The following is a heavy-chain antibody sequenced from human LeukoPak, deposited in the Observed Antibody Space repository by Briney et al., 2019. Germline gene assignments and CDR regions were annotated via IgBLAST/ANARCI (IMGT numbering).Heavy chain of an antibody. CDR2: INRDGSGT. CDR3: ASSGQSAYSGYDF. D-gene: IGHD5-12*01. Sequence: GGSLRLSCAASGFTFSSYWMHWVRQAPGKGLVWVSRINRDGSGTSYADSVKGRFTISRDNAKNTMYLQMNSLRAEDMAMYYCASSGQSAYSGYDFWGQGSLVTVSS. CDR1: GFTFSSYW. V-gene: IGHV3-74*01. J-gene: IGHJ4*02.